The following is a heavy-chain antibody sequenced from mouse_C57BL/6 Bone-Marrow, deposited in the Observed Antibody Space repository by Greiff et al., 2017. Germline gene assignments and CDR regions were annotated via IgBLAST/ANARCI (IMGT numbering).Heavy chain of an antibody. CDR1: GYSFTDYN. J-gene: IGHJ4*01. D-gene: IGHD2-4*01. CDR3: ARGYDYDYAVDY. CDR2: INPNYGTN. Sequence: EVQLQQSGPELVKPGASVKISCKASGYSFTDYNMNWVKQSNGKSLEWIGVINPNYGTNTYNQKFKGKATLTVDQSSSTAYMQLISLTSEDSAVYYCARGYDYDYAVDYWGQGTSVPVSS. V-gene: IGHV1-39*01.